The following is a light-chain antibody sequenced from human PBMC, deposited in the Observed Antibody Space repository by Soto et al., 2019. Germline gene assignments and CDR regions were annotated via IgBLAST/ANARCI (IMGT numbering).Light chain of an antibody. CDR1: QSVSSSY. CDR3: QQYGSSPFT. CDR2: GAS. V-gene: IGKV3-20*01. Sequence: EIVLTQSPGTLSLSPGERATLSCRASQSVSSSYLAWYQQKPGQTPRLLFYGASSRATGIRDRFSGSGSGTDFTLTISRLEPEDFAVYYCQQYGSSPFTFGPGTKVDIK. J-gene: IGKJ3*01.